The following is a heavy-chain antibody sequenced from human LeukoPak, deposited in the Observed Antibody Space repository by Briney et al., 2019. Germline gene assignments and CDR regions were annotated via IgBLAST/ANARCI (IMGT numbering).Heavy chain of an antibody. CDR3: VRGSTLRHYQY. J-gene: IGHJ4*02. Sequence: SETLSLTCTVSGGSISSTTYYWGWIRRPPGKGLEWIGSIYYSGSTYYNPSLKSRVTVSVDTSKNQFSLNLSSVSAADTAVYYCVRGSTLRHYQYWGQGTLVTASS. CDR1: GGSISSTTYY. CDR2: IYYSGST. V-gene: IGHV4-39*01. D-gene: IGHD3-16*01.